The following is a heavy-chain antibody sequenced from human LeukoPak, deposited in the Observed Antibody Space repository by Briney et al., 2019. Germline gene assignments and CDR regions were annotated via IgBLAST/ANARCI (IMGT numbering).Heavy chain of an antibody. CDR3: ARLYDSSGYTNWLDP. J-gene: IGHJ5*02. CDR2: IYYSGST. V-gene: IGHV4-39*07. D-gene: IGHD3-22*01. CDR1: GGSISSRRYY. Sequence: SETLSLTCTVSGGSISSRRYYWGWIRQPPGKGLEWIGSIYYSGSTYYKPSLKSRVTISVDTSKNQFSLKLSSVTAADTAVYYCARLYDSSGYTNWLDPWGQGTLVTVSS.